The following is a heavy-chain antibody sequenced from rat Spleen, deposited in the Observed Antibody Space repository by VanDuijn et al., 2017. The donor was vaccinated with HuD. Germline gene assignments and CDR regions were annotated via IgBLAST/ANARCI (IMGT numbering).Heavy chain of an antibody. V-gene: IGHV5-7*01. Sequence: EVQLVESDGGLVQPGRSLKLSCAASGFTFSDYYMAWVRQAPTKGLEWVATIKYDGSSTYHRDSVKGRFTISRDNAKSTLYLQMDSLRSEDTATYYCARLGTEAIGNWFSYWGQGTLVTVSS. CDR2: IKYDGSST. CDR3: ARLGTEAIGNWFSY. CDR1: GFTFSDYY. D-gene: IGHD1-11*01. J-gene: IGHJ3*01.